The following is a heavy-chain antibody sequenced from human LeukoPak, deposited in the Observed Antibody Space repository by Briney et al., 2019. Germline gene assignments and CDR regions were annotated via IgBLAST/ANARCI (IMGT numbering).Heavy chain of an antibody. Sequence: SSETLSLTCTVSGGSISTYFWGWIRQPPGKGLEWIGYISYSGSTNYNPSPKSRVTISLDTSKTQFSLKLSSVTAADTAVYYCARDTGPRMDVWGQGTTVTVSS. CDR2: ISYSGST. V-gene: IGHV4-59*01. CDR3: ARDTGPRMDV. J-gene: IGHJ6*02. D-gene: IGHD1-1*01. CDR1: GGSISTYF.